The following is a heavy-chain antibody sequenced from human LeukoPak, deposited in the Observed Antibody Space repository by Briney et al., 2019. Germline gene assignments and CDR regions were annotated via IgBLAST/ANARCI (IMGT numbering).Heavy chain of an antibody. Sequence: RGSLRLSSAVSGFTFSRYAMSWVRQAPGKGLEWDSAISGSGGSTYYADSVKGRFTISRDNSKNTLYLQMNSLRAEDTAVYYCAKAGGYYYFDYWGQGTLVTVSS. CDR1: GFTFSRYA. CDR2: ISGSGGST. D-gene: IGHD5-12*01. J-gene: IGHJ4*02. CDR3: AKAGGYYYFDY. V-gene: IGHV3-23*01.